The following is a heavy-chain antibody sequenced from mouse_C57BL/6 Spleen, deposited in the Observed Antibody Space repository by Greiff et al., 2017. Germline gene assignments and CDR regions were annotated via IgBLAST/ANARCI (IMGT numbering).Heavy chain of an antibody. Sequence: EVQLVESGPGMVKPSQSLSLTCTVTGYSITSGYDWHWIRHFPGNKLEWMGYISYSGSTNYNPSLKSRISITHDTSKNHFFLKLNSVTTEDTATYYCARGGELGRGAMDYWGQGTSVTVSS. CDR2: ISYSGST. V-gene: IGHV3-1*01. CDR1: GYSITSGYD. J-gene: IGHJ4*01. CDR3: ARGGELGRGAMDY. D-gene: IGHD4-1*01.